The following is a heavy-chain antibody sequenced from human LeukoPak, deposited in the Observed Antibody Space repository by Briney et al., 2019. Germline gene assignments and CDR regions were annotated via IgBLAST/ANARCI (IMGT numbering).Heavy chain of an antibody. CDR2: IYSGGST. V-gene: IGHV3-53*01. CDR1: GFTVSSNY. J-gene: IGHJ4*02. D-gene: IGHD5-18*01. Sequence: QTGGSLRLSCAASGFTVSSNYMNWVRQAPGKGLEWVSVIYSGGSTYYADSVKGRFTISRDNSKNTLYLQMNSLRTEDTAVYYCARAEYSYGLGYFDYWGQGTLVTVSS. CDR3: ARAEYSYGLGYFDY.